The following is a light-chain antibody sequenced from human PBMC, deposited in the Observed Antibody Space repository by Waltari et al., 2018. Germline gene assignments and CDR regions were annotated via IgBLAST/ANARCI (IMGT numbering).Light chain of an antibody. J-gene: IGLJ3*02. V-gene: IGLV1-40*01. CDR2: GST. Sequence: QSVLTQPPSVSGAPGQRVTISCTGSGSNIGAGYDVHWYPQLPRAAPKLLICGSTSRPLGCPAVFFGSTAGASASLAIIGLQAEDEADYYCQSYDTSLSVVFGGGTKLTVL. CDR3: QSYDTSLSVV. CDR1: GSNIGAGYD.